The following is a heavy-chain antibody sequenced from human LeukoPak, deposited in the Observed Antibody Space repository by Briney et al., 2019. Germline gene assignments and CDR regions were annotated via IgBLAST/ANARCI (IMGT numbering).Heavy chain of an antibody. D-gene: IGHD4-23*01. Sequence: GRSLRLSCAASGFTFSTYGMHWVRQAPGKGLEWVAVIRYDGNNKYYADSVKGRFTISRDNSKNTLYLQMNSLRAEDTAVYYCARPDYGGNSGVFYWGQGTLVTVSS. J-gene: IGHJ4*02. CDR3: ARPDYGGNSGVFY. V-gene: IGHV3-33*01. CDR1: GFTFSTYG. CDR2: IRYDGNNK.